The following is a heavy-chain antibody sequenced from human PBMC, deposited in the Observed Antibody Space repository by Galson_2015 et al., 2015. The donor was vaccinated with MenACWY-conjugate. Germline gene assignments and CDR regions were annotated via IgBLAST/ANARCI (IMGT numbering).Heavy chain of an antibody. CDR2: ISGSGGST. V-gene: IGHV3-23*01. Sequence: SLRLSCAASGFTFSSYAMSWVRQAPGKGLEWVSAISGSGGSTYYADSVKGRFTISRDNSKNTLYLQMNSLRAEDTAVYYCAKIDSSSSRFWLDYYYGMDVWGQGTTVTVSS. CDR3: AKIDSSSSRFWLDYYYGMDV. CDR1: GFTFSSYA. D-gene: IGHD6-6*01. J-gene: IGHJ6*02.